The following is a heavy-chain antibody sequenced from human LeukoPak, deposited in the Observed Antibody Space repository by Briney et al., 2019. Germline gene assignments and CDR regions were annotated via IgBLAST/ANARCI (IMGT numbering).Heavy chain of an antibody. CDR1: GGSISSTNW. V-gene: IGHV4-4*02. CDR3: ARGGTTVAGTFWFDP. CDR2: VYHTGSS. J-gene: IGHJ5*02. Sequence: KTSETLSLTCAVSGGSISSTNWWSWVRQPPGKGLEWIGEVYHTGSSNYNPSLKSRVTISVDKSKSQSSLNLSSVTAADTAVYYCARGGTTVAGTFWFDPWGQGTLVTVSS. D-gene: IGHD6-19*01.